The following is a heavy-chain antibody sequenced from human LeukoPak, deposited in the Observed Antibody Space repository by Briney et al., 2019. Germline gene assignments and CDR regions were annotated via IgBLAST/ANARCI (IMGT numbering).Heavy chain of an antibody. Sequence: SETLSLTCTVSGGSISSGSYYWSWIRQPAGKGLEWIGRIYTSGSTNYNPSLKSRVTISVDTSKNQFSLKLSSVTAADTAVYYCAREMGGSYYYYYYMDVWGKGTTVTISS. CDR3: AREMGGSYYYYYYMDV. CDR1: GGSISSGSYY. CDR2: IYTSGST. D-gene: IGHD2-15*01. V-gene: IGHV4-61*02. J-gene: IGHJ6*03.